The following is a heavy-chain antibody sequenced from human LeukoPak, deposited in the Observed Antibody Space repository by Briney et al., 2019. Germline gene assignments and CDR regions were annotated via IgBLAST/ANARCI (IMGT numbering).Heavy chain of an antibody. CDR3: ATAASLYNWFDP. Sequence: ASVKVSCKASGYTFTSYGISWVRQAPGQGLEWMGWINPNSGGTNYAQKFQGRVTMTRDTSISTAYMELSRLRSDDTAVYYCATAASLYNWFDPWGQGTLVTVSS. V-gene: IGHV1-2*02. CDR1: GYTFTSYG. D-gene: IGHD3-16*02. CDR2: INPNSGGT. J-gene: IGHJ5*02.